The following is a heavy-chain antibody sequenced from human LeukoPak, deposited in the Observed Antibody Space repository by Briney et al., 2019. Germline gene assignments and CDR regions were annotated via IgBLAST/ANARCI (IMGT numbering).Heavy chain of an antibody. CDR1: GFTFSSYS. V-gene: IGHV3-21*01. Sequence: GGSLRLSCAASGFTFSSYSMNWVRQAPGKGLEWVSSISSSSSYIYYADSVKGRFTISRDNAKNSLYLQMNSLRAEDTAVYYCARYDSSIDGNDYWGQETLVTFSS. D-gene: IGHD3-22*01. CDR3: ARYDSSIDGNDY. J-gene: IGHJ4*02. CDR2: ISSSSSYI.